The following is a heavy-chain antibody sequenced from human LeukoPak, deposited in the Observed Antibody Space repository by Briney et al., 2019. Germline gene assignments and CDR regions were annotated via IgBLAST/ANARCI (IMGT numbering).Heavy chain of an antibody. V-gene: IGHV4-34*01. Sequence: SETLSLTCAVFGGSFSGYYWNWIRQPPGKGLEWIGQINPSRNTNYNPSLKSRVTISVDTSKKQFSLKLSSVTAADTAVYYCARLGSHGSGSYVDAFDIWGQGTMVTVSS. CDR2: INPSRNT. D-gene: IGHD3-10*01. J-gene: IGHJ3*02. CDR1: GGSFSGYY. CDR3: ARLGSHGSGSYVDAFDI.